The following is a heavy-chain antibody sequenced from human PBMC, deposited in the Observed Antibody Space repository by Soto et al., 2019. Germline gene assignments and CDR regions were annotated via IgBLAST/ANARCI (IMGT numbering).Heavy chain of an antibody. D-gene: IGHD5-18*01. CDR2: ISPSGGGT. CDR3: ARHSDTAMVTVHY. V-gene: IGHV1-46*01. Sequence: ASVKVSCKASEYSFTNDYIHWVRQAPGQGLEWIGIISPSGGGTTYYNPSLKSRVTISVDTSKNQFSLKLSSVTAADTAVYYCARHSDTAMVTVHYWGQGTLVTVSS. J-gene: IGHJ4*02. CDR1: EYSFTNDY.